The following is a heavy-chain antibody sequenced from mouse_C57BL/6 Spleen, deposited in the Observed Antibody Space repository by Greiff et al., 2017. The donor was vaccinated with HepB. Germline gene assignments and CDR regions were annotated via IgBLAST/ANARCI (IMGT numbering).Heavy chain of an antibody. Sequence: EVQLQESGPELVKPGASVKMSCKASGYTFTDYNMHWVKQSHGKSLEWIGYINPNNGGTSYNQKFKGKATLTVNKSSSTAYMELRSLTSEDSAVYYCARGRQLRLPAWFAYWGQGTLVTVSA. CDR1: GYTFTDYN. CDR2: INPNNGGT. CDR3: ARGRQLRLPAWFAY. V-gene: IGHV1-22*01. D-gene: IGHD3-2*02. J-gene: IGHJ3*01.